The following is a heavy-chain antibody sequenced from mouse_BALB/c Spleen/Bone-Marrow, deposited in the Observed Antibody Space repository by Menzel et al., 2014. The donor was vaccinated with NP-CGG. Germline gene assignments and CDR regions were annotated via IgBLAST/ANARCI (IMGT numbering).Heavy chain of an antibody. Sequence: DVMLVESGGGLVQPGGSLKLSCAASGFDFSRYWMSWVRQAPGKGLEWIGEINPESNTINYSPSLKDKFIISRDNAKNTLYLQMNKVRSEDTALYYCARLGYYGGLAYWGQGTLVTVSA. V-gene: IGHV4-1*02. J-gene: IGHJ3*01. CDR3: ARLGYYGGLAY. CDR2: INPESNTI. CDR1: GFDFSRYW. D-gene: IGHD2-3*01.